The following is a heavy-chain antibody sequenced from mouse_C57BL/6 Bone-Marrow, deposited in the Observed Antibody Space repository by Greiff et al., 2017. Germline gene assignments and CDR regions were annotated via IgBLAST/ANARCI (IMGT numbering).Heavy chain of an antibody. J-gene: IGHJ1*03. CDR3: ARSGYDYDWYFDV. V-gene: IGHV1-4*01. D-gene: IGHD2-4*01. CDR2: INPSSGYT. Sequence: VMLVESGAELARPGASVKMSCKASGYTFTSYTMHWVKQRPGQGLEWIGYINPSSGYTKYNQKFKDKATLTADKSSSTAYMQLSSLTSEDSAVYYCARSGYDYDWYFDVWGTGTTVTVSS. CDR1: GYTFTSYT.